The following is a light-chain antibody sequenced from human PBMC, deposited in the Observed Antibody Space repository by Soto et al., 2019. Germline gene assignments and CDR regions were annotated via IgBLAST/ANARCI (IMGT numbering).Light chain of an antibody. J-gene: IGKJ1*01. Sequence: EIVLTQSPGTLSLSPGERATLSCRASQSVRSTYLAWYQQKPGQAPRLLIYGASTRATGIPDRFSGSGSGTDFILTISRLEPEDFAVYYCQQYDNSLWTFGQGTKLEIK. CDR2: GAS. CDR1: QSVRSTY. V-gene: IGKV3-20*01. CDR3: QQYDNSLWT.